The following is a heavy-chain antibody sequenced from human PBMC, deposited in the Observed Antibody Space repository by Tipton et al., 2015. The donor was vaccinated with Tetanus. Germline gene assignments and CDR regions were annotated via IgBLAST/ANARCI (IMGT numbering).Heavy chain of an antibody. CDR1: GGSISTYY. CDR3: ARNSAQYYYDHSLPY. J-gene: IGHJ4*02. CDR2: ISYSGSA. V-gene: IGHV4-59*01. D-gene: IGHD3-22*01. Sequence: LRLSCTLSGGSISTYYWNWIRQSPGKGLEWIGYISYSGSAKYNPSLKSRVTISVDTSKNQFSLKMTSVTAGDTAVYYCARNSAQYYYDHSLPYWGQGTLVTVSS.